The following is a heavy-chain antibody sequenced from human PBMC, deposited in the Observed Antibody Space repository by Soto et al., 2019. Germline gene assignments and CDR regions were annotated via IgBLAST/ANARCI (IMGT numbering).Heavy chain of an antibody. CDR1: SFTYAKAW. CDR2: IKGKTDGEAT. J-gene: IGHJ4*02. V-gene: IGHV3-15*07. Sequence: EVHLVESGGDLVRPGGSLTISCAGSSFTYAKAWMYWVRQAPGKRLEWVGRIKGKTDGEATEYAAPVRGRFSISRDDSKNTVYLQMNSLKSEDTALYYCATGVGYYYDYWGQETLVTVSS. CDR3: ATGVGYYYDY. D-gene: IGHD3-22*01.